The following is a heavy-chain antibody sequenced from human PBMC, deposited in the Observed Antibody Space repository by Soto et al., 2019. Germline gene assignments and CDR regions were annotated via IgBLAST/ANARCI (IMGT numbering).Heavy chain of an antibody. J-gene: IGHJ4*02. CDR3: ARIPRYSYATSDPLDN. CDR1: GGTFNTYT. CDR2: ILPIMDSV. V-gene: IGHV1-69*01. Sequence: QVHLVQSGSEVKKPGSSVTVSCKASGGTFNTYTFSWVRQAPGQGPEWMGSILPIMDSVNYAHDFRGRLSITADPSTTTAYMELTSLTSHDTAMYYCARIPRYSYATSDPLDNWGQGTLVTVSS. D-gene: IGHD2-15*01.